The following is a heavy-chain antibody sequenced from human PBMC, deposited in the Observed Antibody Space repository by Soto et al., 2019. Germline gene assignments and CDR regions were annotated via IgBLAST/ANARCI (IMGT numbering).Heavy chain of an antibody. CDR3: ASVVLGATRQTGSDH. V-gene: IGHV4-39*01. J-gene: IGHJ4*02. D-gene: IGHD1-26*01. Sequence: SETLSLTCTVSHGSITSGDYFWAWIRQPPGKGLEFIGNVHSSGGTYYSPSLKSRASISIDKSKNQFSLKLTSVNAGDTAVYFCASVVLGATRQTGSDHWGQGTLVTVSS. CDR1: HGSITSGDYF. CDR2: VHSSGGT.